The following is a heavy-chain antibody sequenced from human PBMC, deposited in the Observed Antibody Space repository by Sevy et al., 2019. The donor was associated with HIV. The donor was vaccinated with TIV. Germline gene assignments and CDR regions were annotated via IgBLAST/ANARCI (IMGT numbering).Heavy chain of an antibody. V-gene: IGHV3-30*18. J-gene: IGHJ6*01. CDR2: ISNDGSDK. Sequence: GGSLRLSCVASGFAFSRYGMHWVRQAPGKGLEWVALISNDGSDKNYGDSMKGRFTISRDNSRDTVYLQMNSLRAEDTAVYYCANSRGWFDGSSWTYYYYDIDVWGQGTTVTVSS. CDR3: ANSRGWFDGSSWTYYYYDIDV. CDR1: GFAFSRYG. D-gene: IGHD6-13*01.